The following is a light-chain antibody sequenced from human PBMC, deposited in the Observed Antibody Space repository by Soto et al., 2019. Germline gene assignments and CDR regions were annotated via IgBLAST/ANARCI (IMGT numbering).Light chain of an antibody. J-gene: IGKJ2*01. Sequence: DIVMTQSPDSLAVSLGERATINCKSSQSVLYSSNNKNYLAWYQQKPGQPPKLLIYWASTRESGVPDRFSGSGSGTDFTLTISSLQAEDVAVYYCQQYYSTRTLGQGTKLEIK. CDR3: QQYYSTRT. CDR1: QSVLYSSNNKNY. V-gene: IGKV4-1*01. CDR2: WAS.